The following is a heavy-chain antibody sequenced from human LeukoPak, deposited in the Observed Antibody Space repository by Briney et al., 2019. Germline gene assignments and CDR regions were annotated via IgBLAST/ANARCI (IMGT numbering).Heavy chain of an antibody. V-gene: IGHV3-74*01. CDR3: TTDLGTNGY. J-gene: IGHJ4*02. CDR1: GFTFSTYW. Sequence: GGSLRLSCAASGFTFSTYWMHWVRQAPGEGLVWVSRIKSDGSDTSYADSVKGRFTISRDNAKNTLYLQMNSLKTEDTAVYYCTTDLGTNGYWGQGTLVTVSS. D-gene: IGHD1-7*01. CDR2: IKSDGSDT.